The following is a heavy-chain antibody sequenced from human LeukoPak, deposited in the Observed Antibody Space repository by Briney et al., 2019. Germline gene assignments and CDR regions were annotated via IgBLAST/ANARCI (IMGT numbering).Heavy chain of an antibody. V-gene: IGHV3-53*01. CDR3: ATGYYFGSGSYGYLDY. CDR1: GFTVSSKY. D-gene: IGHD3-10*01. CDR2: IYSSGDA. Sequence: PGGSLRLSCAASGFTVSSKYMSWVRQTPGKGLRWVALIYSSGDAYTPDSVKGRFTISRDDSENTLYLQMDSLRAEDTAVYYCATGYYFGSGSYGYLDYWGQGTLVTVSS. J-gene: IGHJ4*02.